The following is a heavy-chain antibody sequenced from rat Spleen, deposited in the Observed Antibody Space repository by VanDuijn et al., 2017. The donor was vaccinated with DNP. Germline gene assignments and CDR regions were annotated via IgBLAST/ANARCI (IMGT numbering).Heavy chain of an antibody. CDR1: GFTFSTAW. D-gene: IGHD1-2*01. J-gene: IGHJ3*01. CDR2: IKAKSNNYAT. Sequence: EVQVLESGGGLVQPGNSLKLSCATSGFTFSTAWMYWYRQFPEKRLEWVARIKAKSNNYATDYTESVKGRFTISRDDSKSSIYLQMNNLKEEDTAIYYCALSSSPNWFAYWGQGTLVTVSS. CDR3: ALSSSPNWFAY. V-gene: IGHV6-6*01.